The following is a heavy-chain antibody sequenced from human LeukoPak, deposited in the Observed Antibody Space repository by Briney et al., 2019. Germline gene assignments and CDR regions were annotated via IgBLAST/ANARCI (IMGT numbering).Heavy chain of an antibody. V-gene: IGHV3-21*01. J-gene: IGHJ6*02. D-gene: IGHD5-18*01. CDR3: ARTDTAMLQGYGMDV. CDR2: ISSSSSYI. Sequence: AGGSLRLSCAASGFTFSSYSMNWVRQAPGKGLEWVSSISSSSSYIYYADSVKGRFTISRDNAKNSLYLQMNSLRAEDTAVYYCARTDTAMLQGYGMDVWGQGTTVTVSS. CDR1: GFTFSSYS.